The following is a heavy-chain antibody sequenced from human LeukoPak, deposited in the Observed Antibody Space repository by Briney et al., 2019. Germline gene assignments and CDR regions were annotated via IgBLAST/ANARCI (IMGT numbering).Heavy chain of an antibody. J-gene: IGHJ4*02. D-gene: IGHD1-26*01. V-gene: IGHV3-53*01. CDR2: IYSGGST. Sequence: PGGSLRLSCAASGFTVSSNYMSWVRQAPGKGLEWVSVIYSGGSTYYADSVEGRFTISRDNSKNTLDLQMTGLRAEDTAVYYCARERGRGRVSPWFDYWGQGTLVTVSS. CDR3: ARERGRGRVSPWFDY. CDR1: GFTVSSNY.